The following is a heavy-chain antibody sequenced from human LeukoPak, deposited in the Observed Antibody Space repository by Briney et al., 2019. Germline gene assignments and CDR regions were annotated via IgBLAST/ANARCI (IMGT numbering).Heavy chain of an antibody. D-gene: IGHD1-26*01. CDR3: ARGALKWELPPIRARKSYYFDY. Sequence: PSETLSLTCAVYGGSFSGYYWSWIRQPPGKGLEWIGEINHSGSTNYNPSLKSRVTISVDTSKNQFSLKLSSVTAADTAVYYCARGALKWELPPIRARKSYYFDYWGQGTLVTVSS. J-gene: IGHJ4*02. CDR1: GGSFSGYY. V-gene: IGHV4-34*01. CDR2: INHSGST.